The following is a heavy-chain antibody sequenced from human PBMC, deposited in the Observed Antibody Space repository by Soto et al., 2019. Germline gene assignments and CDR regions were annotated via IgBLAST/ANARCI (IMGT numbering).Heavy chain of an antibody. Sequence: EGQLLQSGGDLVQPGGSLRLSCAGSGLTLRSYAMHWIRQTPEKGLEWVSTITGRRAVPSSAESVKGRFTASRDNSKNTLYLQMNSLRPDDTAIYYCVKGGPFTAGFDPWGQGPMVTVAA. V-gene: IGHV3-23*01. CDR1: GLTLRSYA. D-gene: IGHD3-16*01. J-gene: IGHJ5*02. CDR3: VKGGPFTAGFDP. CDR2: ITGRRAVP.